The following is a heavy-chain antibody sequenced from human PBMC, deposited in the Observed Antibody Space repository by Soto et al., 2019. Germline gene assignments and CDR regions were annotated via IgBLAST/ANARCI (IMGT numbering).Heavy chain of an antibody. D-gene: IGHD3-10*01. CDR3: ARNKVRAFDY. CDR2: IWCDGSNK. CDR1: GFTFSSYG. J-gene: IGHJ4*02. Sequence: GGSLRLSCAASGFTFSSYGMHWVRQARGRGLEWVAVIWCDGSNKYYADSVKGRFTTSRNKSKHTKYLQMNTPGAEDRAGDYYARNKVRAFDYWGQGTLVTVSS. V-gene: IGHV3-33*01.